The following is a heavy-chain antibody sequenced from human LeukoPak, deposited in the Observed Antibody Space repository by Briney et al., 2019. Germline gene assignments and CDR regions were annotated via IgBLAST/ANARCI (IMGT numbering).Heavy chain of an antibody. CDR2: ISYDGSNK. CDR3: ARDNREQQLVPPTFDY. CDR1: GFTFSSYA. D-gene: IGHD6-13*01. J-gene: IGHJ4*02. Sequence: GGSLRLSCAASGFTFSSYAMHWVRQAPGKGLEWVAVISYDGSNKYYAGSVKGRFTISRDNSKNTLYLQMNSLRAEDTAVYYCARDNREQQLVPPTFDYWGQGTLVTVSS. V-gene: IGHV3-30-3*01.